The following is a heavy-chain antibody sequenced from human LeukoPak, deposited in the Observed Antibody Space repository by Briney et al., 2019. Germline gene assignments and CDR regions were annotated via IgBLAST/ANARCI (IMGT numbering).Heavy chain of an antibody. D-gene: IGHD4-17*01. CDR1: VGTFSSDT. Sequence: SVKVSCKASVGTFSSDTISSGRQAPGQGVEWMGRISPILGIANYAQTFQGRVTITAGKSTSTAYMELSSLRSEDTAVYYCAREDGDYYYMDVWGKGTTVTVSS. CDR3: AREDGDYYYMDV. CDR2: ISPILGIA. J-gene: IGHJ6*03. V-gene: IGHV1-69*04.